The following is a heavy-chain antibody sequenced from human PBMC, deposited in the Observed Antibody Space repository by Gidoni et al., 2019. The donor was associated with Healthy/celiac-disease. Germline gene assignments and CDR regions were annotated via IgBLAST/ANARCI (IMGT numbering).Heavy chain of an antibody. CDR2: ISSSSSYI. CDR1: GFTFSTDS. D-gene: IGHD3-10*01. V-gene: IGHV3-21*01. CDR3: ATGVDYGIFDY. J-gene: IGHJ4*02. Sequence: CAASGFTFSTDSMNWVRQAPGKGLEWVSSISSSSSYIYYPDSVKGRFTISRDNAKNSLYLQMNSLRAEDTAVYYCATGVDYGIFDYWGQGTLVTVSS.